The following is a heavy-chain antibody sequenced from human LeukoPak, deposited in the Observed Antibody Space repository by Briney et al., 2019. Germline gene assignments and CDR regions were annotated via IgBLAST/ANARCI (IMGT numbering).Heavy chain of an antibody. D-gene: IGHD1-26*01. CDR1: GDSVSSSNW. CDR2: IYHSGST. J-gene: IGHJ4*02. V-gene: IGHV4-4*02. CDR3: ASGTYYYFDF. Sequence: PSETLSLTCAVSGDSVSSSNWWTWVRQPPGKGLEWIGEIYHSGSTNYNPSLKSRLTMSLDKSKDQFSLKLTSVTAADTAVYYCASGTYYYFDFWGQGTLVTVSS.